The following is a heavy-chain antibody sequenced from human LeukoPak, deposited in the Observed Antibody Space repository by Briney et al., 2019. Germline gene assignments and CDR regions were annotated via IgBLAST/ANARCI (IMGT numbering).Heavy chain of an antibody. CDR2: ISSSGNTV. D-gene: IGHD6-19*01. CDR3: ARDQVSVAGTGIDY. J-gene: IGHJ4*02. CDR1: GFTFSDYY. V-gene: IGHV3-11*04. Sequence: GGSLRLSCAASGFTFSDYYMSWIRQAPGKGLEWVSYISSSGNTVKYADSVKGRFTISRDNAKNSPYLQMNSLSAEDTAVYYCARDQVSVAGTGIDYWGQGTLVTVSS.